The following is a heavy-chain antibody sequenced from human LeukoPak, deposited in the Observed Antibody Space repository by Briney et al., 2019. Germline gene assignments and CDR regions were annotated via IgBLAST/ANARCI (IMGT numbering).Heavy chain of an antibody. CDR3: AKKGEWFGVVKPLDY. D-gene: IGHD3-3*01. CDR2: INHSGST. V-gene: IGHV4-34*01. J-gene: IGHJ4*02. CDR1: GGSFSGYY. Sequence: PSETLSLTCAVYGGSFSGYYWSWIRQPPGKGLEWIGEINHSGSTNYNPSLKSRVTISVDTSKNQFSLKLSSVTAADTAVYYCAKKGEWFGVVKPLDYWGQGTLVTVSS.